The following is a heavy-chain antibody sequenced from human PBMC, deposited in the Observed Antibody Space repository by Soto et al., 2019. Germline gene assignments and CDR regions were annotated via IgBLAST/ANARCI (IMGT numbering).Heavy chain of an antibody. J-gene: IGHJ5*02. CDR1: GGNCGSYA. Sequence: GSNRHSYAAAGGNCGSYAMSWVRQAPGKGLEWVSAISGSGGSTYYADSVKGRFTISRDNSKNTLYLQMNSLRAEDTAVYYCAKDGTYYDFWSGYYPNWFDPWGQGTLVTVSS. CDR3: AKDGTYYDFWSGYYPNWFDP. V-gene: IGHV3-23*01. D-gene: IGHD3-3*01. CDR2: ISGSGGST.